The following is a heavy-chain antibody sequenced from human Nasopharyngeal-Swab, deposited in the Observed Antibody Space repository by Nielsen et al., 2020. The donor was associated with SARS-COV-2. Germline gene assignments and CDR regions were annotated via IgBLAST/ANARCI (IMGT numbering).Heavy chain of an antibody. CDR1: GFTFSAYW. CDR3: AKDLRGPYFF. D-gene: IGHD2/OR15-2a*01. V-gene: IGHV3-7*01. CDR2: IQQDGTEK. Sequence: GESLKISCAASGFTFSAYWMSWVRQAPGKGPEWVANIQQDGTEKSYVDSVKGRFTISKDNAKNSLYLQMNSLRAEDTAVYYCAKDLRGPYFFWGQGTLVSVSS. J-gene: IGHJ4*02.